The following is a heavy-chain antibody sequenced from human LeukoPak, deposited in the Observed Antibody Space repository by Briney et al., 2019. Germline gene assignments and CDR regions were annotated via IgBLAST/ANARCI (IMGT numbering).Heavy chain of an antibody. V-gene: IGHV4-59*01. CDR1: GGSISSYY. D-gene: IGHD3-22*01. J-gene: IGHJ4*02. CDR3: ARDTHDYYDSSGYTH. CDR2: IYYSGST. Sequence: SGTLSLTCTVSGGSISSYYWSWIRQPPGKGLEWIGYIYYSGSTYYNPSLKSRVTISVDTSKNQFSLKLSSVTAADTAVYYCARDTHDYYDSSGYTHWGQGTLVTVSS.